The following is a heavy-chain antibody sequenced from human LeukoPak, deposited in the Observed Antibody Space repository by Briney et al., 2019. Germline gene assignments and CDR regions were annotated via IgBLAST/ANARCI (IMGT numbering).Heavy chain of an antibody. V-gene: IGHV1-8*03. D-gene: IGHD6-19*01. J-gene: IGHJ4*02. Sequence: ASVKVSCKASGYTFTSYGISWVRQAPGQGLEWMGWMNPNSGNTGYAQKFQGRVTITRNTSISTAYMELSSLRSEDTAVYYCARAGEVYNSGSYLEYWGQGTLVTVSS. CDR3: ARAGEVYNSGSYLEY. CDR2: MNPNSGNT. CDR1: GYTFTSYG.